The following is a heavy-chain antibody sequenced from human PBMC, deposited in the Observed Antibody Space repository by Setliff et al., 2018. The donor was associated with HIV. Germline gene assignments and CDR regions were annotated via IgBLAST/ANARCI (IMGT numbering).Heavy chain of an antibody. CDR1: GYTFTTYS. CDR3: ARGALLAVFDFDH. CDR2: INVGKGDT. D-gene: IGHD2-21*01. Sequence: GASVKVSCKASGYTFTTYSIHWVRQAPGQSLEWMGWINVGKGDTKCSQESQDRITLTTDTSANTAYMELSSLRSDDTAVYFCARGALLAVFDFDHWGHGTLVTVSS. V-gene: IGHV1-3*01. J-gene: IGHJ4*01.